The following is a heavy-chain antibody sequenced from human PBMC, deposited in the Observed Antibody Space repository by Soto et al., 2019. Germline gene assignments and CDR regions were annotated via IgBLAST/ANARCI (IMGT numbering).Heavy chain of an antibody. J-gene: IGHJ6*02. CDR3: ARGGTLWVPNYYYGMDV. D-gene: IGHD3-16*01. Sequence: GGSLRLSCAASGFTFSSYGMHWVRQAPGKELEWVAVIWYDGSNKYYADSVKGRFTISRDNSKNTLYLQMNSLRAEDTAVYYCARGGTLWVPNYYYGMDVWGQGTTVTVSS. V-gene: IGHV3-33*01. CDR1: GFTFSSYG. CDR2: IWYDGSNK.